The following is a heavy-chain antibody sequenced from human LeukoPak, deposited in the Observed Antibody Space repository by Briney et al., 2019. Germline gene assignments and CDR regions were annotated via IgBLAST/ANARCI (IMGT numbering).Heavy chain of an antibody. D-gene: IGHD3-22*01. CDR3: ARDQFEYYYDSSGYYSYFDY. CDR1: GFTFSSYV. V-gene: IGHV3-23*01. J-gene: IGHJ4*02. Sequence: GGSLRLSCAASGFTFSSYVMSWVRQAPGKGLECVSGISGSGGSTNYADSVKGRFTISRDNSKNTLNLQMNSLRAEDTAVYYCARDQFEYYYDSSGYYSYFDYWGQGTLVTVSS. CDR2: ISGSGGST.